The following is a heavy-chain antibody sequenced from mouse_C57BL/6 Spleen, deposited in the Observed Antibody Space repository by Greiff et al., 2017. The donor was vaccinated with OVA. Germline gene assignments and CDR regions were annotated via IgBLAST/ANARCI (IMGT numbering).Heavy chain of an antibody. J-gene: IGHJ1*03. CDR1: GYTFTSYW. V-gene: IGHV1-69*01. Sequence: VQLQQPGAELVMPGASVKLSCKASGYTFTSYWMHWVKQRPGQGLEWIGEIDPSDSYTNYNQKFKGKSTLTVDKSSSTAYMQLSSLTSEDSAVYYCARGHYGNWYCDVWGTGTTVTVSS. D-gene: IGHD2-1*01. CDR2: IDPSDSYT. CDR3: ARGHYGNWYCDV.